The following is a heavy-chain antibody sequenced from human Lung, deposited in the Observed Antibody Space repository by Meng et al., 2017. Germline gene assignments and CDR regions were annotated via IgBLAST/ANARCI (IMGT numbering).Heavy chain of an antibody. CDR3: ARVDISGRIDY. D-gene: IGHD6-19*01. CDR1: GGSISSYY. CDR2: IYYSGST. Sequence: SETLSLTCTVSGGSISSYYWSWIRQPPGQVLEWIGYIYYSGSTNYNPSLKSRVTISGDTSKNQFSLKLSSVTSADTAVYYCARVDISGRIDYWGQGTLVTVSS. J-gene: IGHJ4*02. V-gene: IGHV4-59*13.